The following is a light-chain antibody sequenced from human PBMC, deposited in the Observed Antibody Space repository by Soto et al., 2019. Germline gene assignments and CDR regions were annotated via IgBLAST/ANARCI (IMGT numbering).Light chain of an antibody. V-gene: IGKV3-15*01. CDR3: QQYNDWPLT. J-gene: IGKJ1*01. CDR1: QSVRSN. Sequence: EIVMTQSPVTLSVSPGERAALSCSASQSVRSNLAWYQQKPGQAPSLLIYGAFTRATGIPTRFSGTGSGTEFTLTISSLQSEDFALYYCQQYNDWPLTFGQGTKV. CDR2: GAF.